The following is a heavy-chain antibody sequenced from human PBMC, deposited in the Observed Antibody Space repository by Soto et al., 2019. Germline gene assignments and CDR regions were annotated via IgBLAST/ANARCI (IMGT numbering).Heavy chain of an antibody. Sequence: KSSETLSLTCTVSGGSISTYYWSWIRQPPGKGLEWIGYIYYSGSTSYNPSLKSRVTISVDTSKNQYSLKLRSVTAADTAVYYCASDRSSGWDQGYGMDVWGQGTTVTVSS. D-gene: IGHD6-19*01. CDR1: GGSISTYY. CDR2: IYYSGST. J-gene: IGHJ6*02. V-gene: IGHV4-59*01. CDR3: ASDRSSGWDQGYGMDV.